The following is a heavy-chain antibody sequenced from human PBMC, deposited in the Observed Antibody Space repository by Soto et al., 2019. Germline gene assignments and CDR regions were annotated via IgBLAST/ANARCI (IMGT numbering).Heavy chain of an antibody. CDR3: ARVITTTVSYYFDY. Sequence: KTSETLSLTCTVSGGSISSGDYYWSWIRQPPGKGLEWIGYIYYSGSTYYNPSLKSRVTISVDTSKNQFSLKLSSVTAADTAVYYCARVITTTVSYYFDYWGQGTLVTVS. CDR1: GGSISSGDYY. V-gene: IGHV4-30-4*01. CDR2: IYYSGST. J-gene: IGHJ4*02. D-gene: IGHD4-17*01.